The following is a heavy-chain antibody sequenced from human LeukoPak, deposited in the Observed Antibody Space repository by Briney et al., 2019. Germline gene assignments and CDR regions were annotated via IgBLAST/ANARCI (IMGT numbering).Heavy chain of an antibody. CDR3: ARVPSWDDARAFDI. D-gene: IGHD6-13*01. J-gene: IGHJ3*02. Sequence: SVKVSCKASGGTFSSYVISWVRQAPGQGLEWMGGIIPIFGTPYYAQKFQGRVTITTDESTSTAYMELSSLRSEDTAVYYCARVPSWDDARAFDIWGQGTMVTVSS. V-gene: IGHV1-69*05. CDR2: IIPIFGTP. CDR1: GGTFSSYV.